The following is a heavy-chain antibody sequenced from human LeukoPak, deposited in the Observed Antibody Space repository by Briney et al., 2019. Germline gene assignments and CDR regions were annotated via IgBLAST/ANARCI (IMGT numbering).Heavy chain of an antibody. V-gene: IGHV3-23*01. J-gene: IGHJ4*02. D-gene: IGHD6-19*01. CDR2: ISGNAGST. CDR3: AKASDSAWRDDFDY. CDR1: GFTFSTYA. Sequence: GGSLRLSCAASGFTFSTYAMSWVRQAPGKGLEWLSAISGNAGSTNYADSVKGRFAISRDNSQNTLSLQMHSLRAEDTAFYYCAKASDSAWRDDFDYWGQGTLVTVSS.